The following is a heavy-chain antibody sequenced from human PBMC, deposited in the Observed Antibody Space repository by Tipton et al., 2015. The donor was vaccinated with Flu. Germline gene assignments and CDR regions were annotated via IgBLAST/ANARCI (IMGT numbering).Heavy chain of an antibody. D-gene: IGHD6-19*01. CDR2: VNSDRTSI. Sequence: SLRLSCAASGFTFRSYGLHWVRQGPGKALVWVSHVNSDRTSITYGDSVKGRFTVSRDNAKYSLYLQMNSLRAEDTAVYYCAKSHSSGWYHSWGQGTLVTVSS. J-gene: IGHJ5*01. CDR3: AKSHSSGWYHS. V-gene: IGHV3-74*01. CDR1: GFTFRSYG.